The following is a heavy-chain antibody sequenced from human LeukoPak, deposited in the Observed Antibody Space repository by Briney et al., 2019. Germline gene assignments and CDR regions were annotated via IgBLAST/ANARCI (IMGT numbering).Heavy chain of an antibody. Sequence: PGGSLRLSGAVSGFTFSDHYMDWVRQAPGKGLEWVGHIRKKAHSYSTEYAASVRGRFTISRDDSQNSMYLEMNSLETEDTAVYYCTRVSPLAYFFDFWGQGALVTVSS. J-gene: IGHJ4*02. D-gene: IGHD5/OR15-5a*01. CDR2: IRKKAHSYST. V-gene: IGHV3-72*01. CDR1: GFTFSDHY. CDR3: TRVSPLAYFFDF.